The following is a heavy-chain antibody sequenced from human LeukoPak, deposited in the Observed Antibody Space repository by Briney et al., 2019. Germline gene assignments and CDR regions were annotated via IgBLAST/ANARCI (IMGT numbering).Heavy chain of an antibody. CDR1: GFTFSSYS. CDR2: ISSSSSYI. D-gene: IGHD1-26*01. Sequence: PGGSLRLSCAASGFTFSSYSMNWVRQAPGKGLEWVSSISSSSSYIYYADSVKGRFTISRDNSKNTLYLQMNSLRAEDTAVYYCASRVYSGSYGVLDYWGQGTLVTVSS. V-gene: IGHV3-21*01. CDR3: ASRVYSGSYGVLDY. J-gene: IGHJ4*02.